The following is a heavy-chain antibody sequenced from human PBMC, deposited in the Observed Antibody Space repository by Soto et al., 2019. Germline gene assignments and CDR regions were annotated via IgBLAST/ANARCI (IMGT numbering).Heavy chain of an antibody. Sequence: GGSLRLSCAASGFTFSSYEMNWVRQAPGKGLEWVSYISSSGSTIYYADSVKGRFTISRDNAKNSLYLQMNSLRAEDTAVYYCARAEDIVSGMDVWGQGTTVTVSS. CDR2: ISSSGSTI. CDR3: ARAEDIVSGMDV. J-gene: IGHJ6*02. CDR1: GFTFSSYE. D-gene: IGHD2-15*01. V-gene: IGHV3-48*03.